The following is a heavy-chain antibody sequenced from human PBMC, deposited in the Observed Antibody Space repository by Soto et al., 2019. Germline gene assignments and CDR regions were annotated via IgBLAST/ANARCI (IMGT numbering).Heavy chain of an antibody. CDR1: GFTFSSYG. D-gene: IGHD2-2*01. V-gene: IGHV3-30*18. J-gene: IGHJ6*01. CDR3: AKDEYQRLSSMDV. Sequence: QVQLVESGGGVVQPGRSLRLSCAASGFTFSSYGMHWVRQAPGKGLEWVAVISYDGSNKYYADSVKGRFTISRDNSKNTLYLQMNSLRAEDTAVYYCAKDEYQRLSSMDVW. CDR2: ISYDGSNK.